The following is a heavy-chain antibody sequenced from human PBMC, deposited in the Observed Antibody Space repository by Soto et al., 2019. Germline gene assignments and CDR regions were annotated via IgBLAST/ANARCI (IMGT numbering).Heavy chain of an antibody. Sequence: PGGSLRLSCAASAFTFSGSAMHWVRQASGKGLEWVGRIRSTSNNYATSYAASVKGRFTISRDDSKNTAYLQMNSLKTEDTAVYYCATLVYYYDSSQFRPGSDYWYFDLWGRGTLVTVSS. D-gene: IGHD3-22*01. CDR2: IRSTSNNYAT. CDR3: ATLVYYYDSSQFRPGSDYWYFDL. CDR1: AFTFSGSA. J-gene: IGHJ2*01. V-gene: IGHV3-73*01.